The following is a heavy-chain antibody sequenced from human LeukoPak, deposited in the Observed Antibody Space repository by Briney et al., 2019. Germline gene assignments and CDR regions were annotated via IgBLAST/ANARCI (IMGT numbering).Heavy chain of an antibody. V-gene: IGHV4-61*08. CDR1: GGSISSGGYY. D-gene: IGHD3-10*01. CDR3: ARYYQQPIRRNWYFDL. CDR2: IYFSGNT. J-gene: IGHJ2*01. Sequence: PSETLSLTCTVSGGSISSGGYYWSWIRQHPGKGLEWIGYIYFSGNTNYNPSLKSRVTISVDTSKDQFSLRFSSVTAADTAVYYCARYYQQPIRRNWYFDLWGRGTLVTVSS.